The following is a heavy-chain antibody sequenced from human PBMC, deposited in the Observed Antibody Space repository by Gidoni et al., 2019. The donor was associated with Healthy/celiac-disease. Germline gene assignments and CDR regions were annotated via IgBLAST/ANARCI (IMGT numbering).Heavy chain of an antibody. Sequence: EVQLVESGVGLVKPGGSLRLSCVASGFTFSSYSMNWVRQAPGKGLEWVSSISSSSSYIYYADSVKGRFTISRDNAKNSLYLQMNSLRAEGTAVYYCARDGIQLWTLDYWGQGTLVTVSS. D-gene: IGHD5-18*01. CDR1: GFTFSSYS. CDR3: ARDGIQLWTLDY. J-gene: IGHJ4*02. V-gene: IGHV3-21*01. CDR2: ISSSSSYI.